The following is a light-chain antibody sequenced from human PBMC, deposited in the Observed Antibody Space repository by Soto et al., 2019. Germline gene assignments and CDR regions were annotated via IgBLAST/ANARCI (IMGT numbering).Light chain of an antibody. V-gene: IGLV2-23*01. CDR2: EGS. Sequence: QSALTQPASVSGSPGQSITISCTGTSSDVGSDNLVSWYLQNPGKAPKLIIYEGSKRPSGVSNRFSGSRSGNTASLTISGLQSEDEADYYCCSFADSTIFVFGTGTQLTVL. CDR1: SSDVGSDNL. CDR3: CSFADSTIFV. J-gene: IGLJ1*01.